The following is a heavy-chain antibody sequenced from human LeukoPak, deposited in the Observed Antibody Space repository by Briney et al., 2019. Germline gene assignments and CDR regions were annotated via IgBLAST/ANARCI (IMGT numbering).Heavy chain of an antibody. Sequence: ASVKVSCKASGGTFSSYAISWVRQAPGQGLEWMGRIIPILGIANYAQKFQGRVTITADKSTSTAYMELSSLRSEDTAVYYCARDSVEAPGFWNDAFDIWGQGTMVTVSS. CDR3: ARDSVEAPGFWNDAFDI. D-gene: IGHD3-3*01. V-gene: IGHV1-69*04. J-gene: IGHJ3*02. CDR1: GGTFSSYA. CDR2: IIPILGIA.